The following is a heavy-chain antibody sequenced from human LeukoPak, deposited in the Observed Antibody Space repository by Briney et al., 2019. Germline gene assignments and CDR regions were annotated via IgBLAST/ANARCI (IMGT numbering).Heavy chain of an antibody. D-gene: IGHD6-13*01. Sequence: GGSLRLSCAASGFTFSSYWMHWVRQAPGKGLVWVSRINSDGSSTSYADSVKGRFTISRDNAKNTLYLQMNSLRAEDTAVHYCARGGVAAAPPIVYWGQGTLVTVSS. V-gene: IGHV3-74*01. CDR2: INSDGSST. CDR1: GFTFSSYW. J-gene: IGHJ4*02. CDR3: ARGGVAAAPPIVY.